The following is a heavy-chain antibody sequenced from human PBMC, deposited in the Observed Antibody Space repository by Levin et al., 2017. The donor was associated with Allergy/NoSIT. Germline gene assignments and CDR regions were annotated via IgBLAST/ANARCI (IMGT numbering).Heavy chain of an antibody. Sequence: PSETLSLTCTVSGGSISSYYWSWIRQPPGKGLEWIGYIYYSGSTNYNPSLKSRVTISVDTSKNQFSLKLSSVTAADTAVYYCARDGIGYSSGWYPYYYGMDVWGQGTTVTVSS. CDR3: ARDGIGYSSGWYPYYYGMDV. CDR1: GGSISSYY. V-gene: IGHV4-59*01. D-gene: IGHD6-19*01. J-gene: IGHJ6*02. CDR2: IYYSGST.